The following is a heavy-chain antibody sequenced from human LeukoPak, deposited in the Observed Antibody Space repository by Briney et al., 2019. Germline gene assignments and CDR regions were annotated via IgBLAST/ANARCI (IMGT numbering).Heavy chain of an antibody. V-gene: IGHV3-7*01. D-gene: IGHD5-24*01. Sequence: GGSLRLSCAASGFTFSSYWMSWVRQAPGKGLEWVANIKEDGSEEYYVDSVKGRFTISRDNAKNSLYLQMSRLRAKDTAVYYCATYKNGYKRRYFDYWGRGTLVTVSS. CDR1: GFTFSSYW. CDR3: ATYKNGYKRRYFDY. CDR2: IKEDGSEE. J-gene: IGHJ4*02.